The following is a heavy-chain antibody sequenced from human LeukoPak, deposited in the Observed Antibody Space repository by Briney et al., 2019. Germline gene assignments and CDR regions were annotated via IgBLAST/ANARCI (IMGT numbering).Heavy chain of an antibody. CDR2: ITKSGDT. CDR1: GFTFSDHY. CDR3: ARGHWGLDV. Sequence: PGGSLSLSCAAAGFTFSDHYITWIRQAPGKGLEWVSYITKSGDTSYADSVKGRFTISRDNAKNSLYLQMNSLRVEDTGVFYCARGHWGLDVWGKGTTVTVSS. V-gene: IGHV3-11*04. D-gene: IGHD3-16*01. J-gene: IGHJ6*04.